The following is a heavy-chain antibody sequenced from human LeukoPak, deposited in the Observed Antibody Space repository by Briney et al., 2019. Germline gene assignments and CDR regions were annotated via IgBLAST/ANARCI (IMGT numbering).Heavy chain of an antibody. V-gene: IGHV4-39*01. D-gene: IGHD3/OR15-3a*01. CDR1: GGSLTNDTYY. Sequence: SETLSLTCTVSGGSLTNDTYYWGWIRQPPGKGLRWIGNIFHSGSAYYSPSLESRVTISVDTSKKQFSLKLSSVTAADTAIYYCARRQVLWFLRWYQSPFDIWGQGAVVAVSS. CDR2: IFHSGSA. CDR3: ARRQVLWFLRWYQSPFDI. J-gene: IGHJ3*02.